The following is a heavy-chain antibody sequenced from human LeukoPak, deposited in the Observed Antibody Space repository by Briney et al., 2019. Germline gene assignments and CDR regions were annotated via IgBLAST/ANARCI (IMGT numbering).Heavy chain of an antibody. D-gene: IGHD1-26*01. CDR1: GFTFSTYA. CDR3: AREELLHYYYYMDV. CDR2: IRYTGSNK. Sequence: GGSLRLSCAASGFTFSTYAMHWVRQAPGKGLEWVAFIRYTGSNKYYADSVKGRLTISRDNSKNTLYLQMNSLRAEDTAVYYCAREELLHYYYYMDVWGKGTTVTVSS. J-gene: IGHJ6*03. V-gene: IGHV3-30*02.